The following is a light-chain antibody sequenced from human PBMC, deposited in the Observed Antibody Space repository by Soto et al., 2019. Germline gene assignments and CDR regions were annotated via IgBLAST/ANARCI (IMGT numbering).Light chain of an antibody. CDR2: AAS. V-gene: IGKV1-39*01. CDR1: HSISSY. Sequence: IQMTQLPSCLCASVGERETMTCRASHSISSYLNWYQQKPGKAPKLLIYAASSLQSGVPSRFSGSGSGTDFTLTISSLQPEDFATYYCQHYNSYSEAFGQGTKVDI. CDR3: QHYNSYSEA. J-gene: IGKJ1*01.